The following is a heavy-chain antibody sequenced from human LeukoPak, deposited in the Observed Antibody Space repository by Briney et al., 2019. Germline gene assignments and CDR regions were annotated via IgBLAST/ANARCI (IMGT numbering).Heavy chain of an antibody. CDR1: GGSFSGYY. CDR3: ARGYCSSTSCYNYFDY. J-gene: IGHJ4*02. D-gene: IGHD2-2*02. Sequence: ETLSLTCAVYGGSFSGYYWSWIRQPPGKGLEWIGEINHSGSTNYNPSLKSRVTISVDTSKNQFSLKLSSVTAADTAVYYCARGYCSSTSCYNYFDYWGQGTLVTVSS. V-gene: IGHV4-34*01. CDR2: INHSGST.